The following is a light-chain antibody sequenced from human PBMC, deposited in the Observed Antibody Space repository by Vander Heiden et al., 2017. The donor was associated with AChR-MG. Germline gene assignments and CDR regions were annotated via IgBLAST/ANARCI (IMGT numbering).Light chain of an antibody. Sequence: IALTPSPGPLSLSPGERAALSSRAHQSVSYSYLAWYQQKPGQAPRLLIHGASSRGTGVPDRFSGSGSGTDFTLTISRLEPEDFAVYYCQHYSSSLWTFGQGTKVEIK. CDR1: QSVSYSY. CDR3: QHYSSSLWT. J-gene: IGKJ1*01. V-gene: IGKV3-20*01. CDR2: GAS.